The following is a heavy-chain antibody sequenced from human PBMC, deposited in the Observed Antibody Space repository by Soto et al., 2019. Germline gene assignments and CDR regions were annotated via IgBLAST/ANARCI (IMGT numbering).Heavy chain of an antibody. Sequence: QVQLQESGPGLVKPSGTLSLTCAVSGGSISSSNWWSWVRQPPGKGLEWIGEIYHSGSTNYNTSLKSRVTISVENSQNHNSLQVISVPAADTAVYYCAMNSGSDYYGMDVWGQGTTVTVSS. D-gene: IGHD1-26*01. CDR2: IYHSGST. CDR1: GGSISSSNW. J-gene: IGHJ6*02. CDR3: AMNSGSDYYGMDV. V-gene: IGHV4-4*02.